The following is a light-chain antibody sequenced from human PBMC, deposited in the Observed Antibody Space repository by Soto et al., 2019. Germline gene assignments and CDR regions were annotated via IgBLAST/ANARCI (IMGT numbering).Light chain of an antibody. J-gene: IGKJ3*01. CDR1: QSVSSSY. V-gene: IGKV3-20*01. CDR2: GAS. CDR3: QQYGSSPFT. Sequence: IVLTQSPGTLSLSPGERATLSCRARQSVSSSYLAWYQQKPGQAPRLLIYGASSRATGIPDRFSGSGSGTDVTLTISRLEPEDFRVYYCQQYGSSPFTFGPGTKVDV.